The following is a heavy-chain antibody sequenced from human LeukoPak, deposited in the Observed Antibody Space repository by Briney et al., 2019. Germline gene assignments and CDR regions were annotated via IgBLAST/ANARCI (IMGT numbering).Heavy chain of an antibody. J-gene: IGHJ6*02. V-gene: IGHV1-2*04. CDR2: INPNSGGT. Sequence: GASVKVSCKASGYTFTGYYMHWVRQAPGQGLEWMGWINPNSGGTNYAQKFQGWVTMTRDTPISTAYMELSRLRSDDTAVYYCARDIWAAAGTPSYGMDVWGQGTTVTVSS. D-gene: IGHD6-13*01. CDR3: ARDIWAAAGTPSYGMDV. CDR1: GYTFTGYY.